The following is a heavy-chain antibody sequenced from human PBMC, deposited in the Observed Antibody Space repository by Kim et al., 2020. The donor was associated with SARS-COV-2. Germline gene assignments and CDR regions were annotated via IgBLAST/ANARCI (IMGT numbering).Heavy chain of an antibody. CDR3: ARLRRAAAGTGFDP. CDR1: GYSFTSYW. CDR2: IYPGDSDT. Sequence: GESLKISCKGSGYSFTSYWIGWVRQMPGKGLELMWSIYPGDSDTRYSPSFHCHVTISADKSISTAYRQWSSLKASDTAMYYCARLRRAAAGTGFDPWGQGTLVTGSS. D-gene: IGHD6-13*01. V-gene: IGHV5-51*01. J-gene: IGHJ5*02.